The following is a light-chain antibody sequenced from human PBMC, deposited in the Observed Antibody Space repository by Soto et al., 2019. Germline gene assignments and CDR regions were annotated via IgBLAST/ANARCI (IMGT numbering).Light chain of an antibody. J-gene: IGKJ4*01. CDR2: KAS. CDR1: QSMSSW. V-gene: IGKV1-5*03. Sequence: DIQMTQSPSTLSASVGDSVTITCRASQSMSSWLAWYQQKPGKAPKLLIYKASSLETGVPSRFSGSGSGTEFTLTISSLQPEDFAVYYCQQRSNWPQLTFGGGTKVEIK. CDR3: QQRSNWPQLT.